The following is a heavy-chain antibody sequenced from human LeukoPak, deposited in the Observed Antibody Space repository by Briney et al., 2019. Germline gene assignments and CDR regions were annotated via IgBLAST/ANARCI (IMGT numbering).Heavy chain of an antibody. CDR1: GYTFTSYD. J-gene: IGHJ4*02. CDR2: MNPNSGNT. D-gene: IGHD3-16*02. Sequence: GSVKVSCKASGYTFTSYDINWVRQATGQGLEWMGWMNPNSGNTGYAQKFQGRVTMTRNTSISTAYMELSSLRSEDTAVYYCARGYYDYVWGSYRPPRFFVYWGQGTLVTVSS. CDR3: ARGYYDYVWGSYRPPRFFVY. V-gene: IGHV1-8*01.